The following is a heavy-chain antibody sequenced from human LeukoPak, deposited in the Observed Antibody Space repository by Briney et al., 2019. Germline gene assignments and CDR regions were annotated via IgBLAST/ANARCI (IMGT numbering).Heavy chain of an antibody. D-gene: IGHD6-13*01. Sequence: GGSLRLSCAASGFTFTNAWMNWVRQAPGKGLEWVSGISWNSGSIGYADSVKGRFTISRDNAKNSLYLQMNSLRAEDTALYYCAKENKYSSSWYALGGGGIDYWGQGTLVTVSS. CDR3: AKENKYSSSWYALGGGGIDY. J-gene: IGHJ4*02. CDR2: ISWNSGSI. V-gene: IGHV3-9*01. CDR1: GFTFTNAW.